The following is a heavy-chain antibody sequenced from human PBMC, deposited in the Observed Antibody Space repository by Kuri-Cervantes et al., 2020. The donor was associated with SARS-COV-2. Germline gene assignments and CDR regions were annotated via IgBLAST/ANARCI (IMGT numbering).Heavy chain of an antibody. Sequence: SVKVSCKASGGTFSSYAISWVRQAPGQGLEWMGGIIPIFGTANYAQKFQGRVTITTDESTSTAYMELSSLRSEDTAVYYCARAGEEEYYDFWSGYYHFDYWGQATLATVSS. CDR1: GGTFSSYA. J-gene: IGHJ4*02. CDR2: IIPIFGTA. V-gene: IGHV1-69*05. CDR3: ARAGEEEYYDFWSGYYHFDY. D-gene: IGHD3-3*01.